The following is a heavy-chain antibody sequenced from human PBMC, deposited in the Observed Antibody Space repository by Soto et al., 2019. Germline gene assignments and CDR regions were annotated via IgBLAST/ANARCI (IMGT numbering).Heavy chain of an antibody. CDR3: ARARSYPYGMDV. D-gene: IGHD3-10*01. V-gene: IGHV3-66*01. J-gene: IGHJ6*02. Sequence: PGGSLRLSCATSGFSVSLNYMSWVRQAPGKGLEWVSVIYSGGTTFYADSVKGRFTISRDSSSNTLFLQMDSLRADDTAVYYCARARSYPYGMDVWGQGTTVTVSS. CDR1: GFSVSLNY. CDR2: IYSGGTT.